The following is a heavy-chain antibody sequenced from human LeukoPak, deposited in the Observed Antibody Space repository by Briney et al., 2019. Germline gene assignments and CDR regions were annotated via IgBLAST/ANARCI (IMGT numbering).Heavy chain of an antibody. CDR3: ARDNFFRVPVNSGSYGFDY. V-gene: IGHV4-59*01. Sequence: KPSETLSLTCTVSGGSISSYYWSWIRQPPGKGLEWIGYIYYSGSTNYNPSLKSRVTISVDTSKNQFSLKLSSVTAADTAVYYCARDNFFRVPVNSGSYGFDYWGQGTLVTVSS. D-gene: IGHD1-26*01. CDR1: GGSISSYY. CDR2: IYYSGST. J-gene: IGHJ4*02.